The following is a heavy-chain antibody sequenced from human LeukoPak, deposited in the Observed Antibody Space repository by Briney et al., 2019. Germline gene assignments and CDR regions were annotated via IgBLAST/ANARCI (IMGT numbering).Heavy chain of an antibody. Sequence: GGSLRLSCAASGFTFSSYAMSWVRQAPGKGLQWVSAISASGAGTYYADSVKGRFTISRDISKNTLYLQMNSLRGEDTAVYFCAKESTVAPGNVNWFDPWGQGNLVTVSS. CDR2: ISASGAGT. CDR1: GFTFSSYA. J-gene: IGHJ5*02. D-gene: IGHD4-23*01. CDR3: AKESTVAPGNVNWFDP. V-gene: IGHV3-23*01.